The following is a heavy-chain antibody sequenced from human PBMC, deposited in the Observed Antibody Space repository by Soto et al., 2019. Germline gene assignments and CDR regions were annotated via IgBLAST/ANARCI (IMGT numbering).Heavy chain of an antibody. CDR1: GYSFTGYY. CDR2: IDPNSGGT. J-gene: IGHJ5*02. Sequence: QVQLVQSGAEVKKPGASVRVSCKASGYSFTGYYIHWVRQAPGQGLEWMGWIDPNSGGTRYAHNFQGRVSVTRDTSISTAYMELSSLRSDDTAMYYCARLMHSSLGGVWYDPWGHGTPVTVSS. V-gene: IGHV1-2*07. D-gene: IGHD3-16*01. CDR3: ARLMHSSLGGVWYDP.